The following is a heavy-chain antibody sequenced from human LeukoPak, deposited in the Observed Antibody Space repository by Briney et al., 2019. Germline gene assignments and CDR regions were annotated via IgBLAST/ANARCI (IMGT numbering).Heavy chain of an antibody. CDR3: ARMGGELLGTLFDY. V-gene: IGHV1-18*01. J-gene: IGHJ4*02. D-gene: IGHD1-26*01. CDR2: ISVYNGNT. CDR1: GYTFTSFS. Sequence: ASVKVSCKASGYTFTSFSITWVRQAPGQGLEWMGWISVYNGNTNYAQKLQGRVTMTTDTSTSTAYMELRSLRSDDTAVYYCARMGGELLGTLFDYWGQGTLVTVSS.